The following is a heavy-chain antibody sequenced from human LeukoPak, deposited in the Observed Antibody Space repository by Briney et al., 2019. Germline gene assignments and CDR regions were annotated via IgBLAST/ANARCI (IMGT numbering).Heavy chain of an antibody. D-gene: IGHD3-10*01. V-gene: IGHV4-59*01. J-gene: IGHJ5*02. CDR1: GGSISSYY. Sequence: SETLSLTCTVSGGSISSYYWSWIRQSPGKGLECIGYIHYTGSTNYDPSLKSRVTISVETSKNQFSLKLKSVTATDTAVYYCARGGYYGSGNDFRFDPWGQGTLVTVSS. CDR3: ARGGYYGSGNDFRFDP. CDR2: IHYTGST.